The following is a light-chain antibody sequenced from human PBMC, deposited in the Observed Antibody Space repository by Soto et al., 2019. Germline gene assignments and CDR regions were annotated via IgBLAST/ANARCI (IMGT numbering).Light chain of an antibody. Sequence: EIVLTQSPGTLSLSPGERATLSCRASQSVSSSYLAWYQQKPGQAPRLLIYGASSRATGIPDRFSGSGSGTDFTLTISRLEPEDFAVYSCQQYGSSRTLGQGTKVDI. CDR3: QQYGSSRT. CDR2: GAS. V-gene: IGKV3-20*01. J-gene: IGKJ1*01. CDR1: QSVSSSY.